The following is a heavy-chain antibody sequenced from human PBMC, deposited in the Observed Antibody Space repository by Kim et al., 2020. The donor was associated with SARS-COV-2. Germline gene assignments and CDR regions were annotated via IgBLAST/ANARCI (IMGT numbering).Heavy chain of an antibody. CDR2: SGNT. Sequence: SGNTDYAQNIQGRVTMTRNTSISTAYMELSSLRSEDTAVYYCARGHAFDIWGQGTMVTVSS. V-gene: IGHV1-8*01. J-gene: IGHJ3*02. CDR3: ARGHAFDI.